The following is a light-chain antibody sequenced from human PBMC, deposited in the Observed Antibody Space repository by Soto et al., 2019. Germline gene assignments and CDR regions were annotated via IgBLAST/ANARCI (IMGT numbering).Light chain of an antibody. CDR3: QTWDTGIVV. CDR2: LHSDGSH. CDR1: SGLSTYA. V-gene: IGLV4-69*01. Sequence: QLVLTQSPSASASLGASVNLTCTLSSGLSTYAIAWHQQQPEKGPRFLMKLHSDGSHIKGDGIPHRFSGSSSGAERYLTISSLQSEDEADYYCQTWDTGIVVFGGGTKVTVL. J-gene: IGLJ2*01.